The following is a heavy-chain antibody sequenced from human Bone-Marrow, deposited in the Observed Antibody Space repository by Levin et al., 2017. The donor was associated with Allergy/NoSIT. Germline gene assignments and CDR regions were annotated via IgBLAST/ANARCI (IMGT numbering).Heavy chain of an antibody. Sequence: GESLKISCAASDFSVSDNYMSWVRQAPGKGLEGVSVILSRGITHYSDSVKGRFTVSRDNSKNIFYLQMNSLTAEDTAVYYCTRGPGSGSPGDYWGPGTLVTVSS. J-gene: IGHJ4*02. D-gene: IGHD3-10*01. CDR1: DFSVSDNY. CDR2: ILSRGIT. CDR3: TRGPGSGSPGDY. V-gene: IGHV3-53*01.